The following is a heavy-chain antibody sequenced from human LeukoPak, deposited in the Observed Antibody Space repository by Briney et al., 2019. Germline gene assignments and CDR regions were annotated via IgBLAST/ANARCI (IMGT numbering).Heavy chain of an antibody. CDR3: ARATGES. J-gene: IGHJ5*02. D-gene: IGHD1-26*01. CDR1: GFTFSSYA. CDR2: ISYDGSNK. Sequence: GGSLRLSCAASGFTFSSYAMHWVRQAPGKGLEWVAVISYDGSNKYYADSVKGRFTIPRDNSKNTLYLQMNSLRAEDTAVYYCARATGESWGQGTLVTVSS. V-gene: IGHV3-30-3*01.